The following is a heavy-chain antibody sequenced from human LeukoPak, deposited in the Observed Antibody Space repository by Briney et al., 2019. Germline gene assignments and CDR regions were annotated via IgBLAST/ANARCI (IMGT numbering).Heavy chain of an antibody. Sequence: SETLSLTCTVSGGSISSYYWSWIRQPPGKGLEWIGYIYYSGSTNYNPSLESRVTISVDTSKNQFSLKLSSVTAADTAVYYCARGEQPRYSSSWYSTPSHFDYWGQGTLVTVSS. V-gene: IGHV4-59*01. J-gene: IGHJ4*02. D-gene: IGHD6-13*01. CDR1: GGSISSYY. CDR2: IYYSGST. CDR3: ARGEQPRYSSSWYSTPSHFDY.